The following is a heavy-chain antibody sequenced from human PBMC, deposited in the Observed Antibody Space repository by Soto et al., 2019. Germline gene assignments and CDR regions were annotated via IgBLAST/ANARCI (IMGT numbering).Heavy chain of an antibody. CDR1: GYTFTDYD. J-gene: IGHJ5*02. CDR3: ARVAVAARPRWYNWFDP. D-gene: IGHD2-15*01. Sequence: QEQLVQSGAEVKKPGASVKVSCKTSGYTFTDYDINWVRQATGQGLEWIGWMNPNSGETGYAQKFQGRVTMTRSASLSTAYLELSSLRSEATAVYYCARVAVAARPRWYNWFDPWGQGTLGTVSS. V-gene: IGHV1-8*01. CDR2: MNPNSGET.